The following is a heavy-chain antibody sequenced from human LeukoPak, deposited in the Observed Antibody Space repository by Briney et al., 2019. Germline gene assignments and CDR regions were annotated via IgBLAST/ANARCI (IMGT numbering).Heavy chain of an antibody. CDR3: ARVRAWWPQKNYFDY. V-gene: IGHV4-4*07. Sequence: PSETLSLTCTVSGGSISSYYWSWIRQPAGKGLEWIGRIYTSGSTNYNPSLKSRVTMSVDTSKNQFSLKLSSVTAADTAVYYCARVRAWWPQKNYFDYWGQGTLVTVSS. CDR2: IYTSGST. D-gene: IGHD3-10*01. J-gene: IGHJ4*02. CDR1: GGSISSYY.